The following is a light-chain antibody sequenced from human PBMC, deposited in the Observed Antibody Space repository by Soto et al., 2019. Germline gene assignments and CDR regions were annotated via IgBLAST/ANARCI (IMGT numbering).Light chain of an antibody. CDR2: GAS. J-gene: IGKJ4*01. Sequence: EIVLTQSPGTLSLSPGERATLSCRASQSVRSNYLAWYQQKPGQAPRLLIYGASSRAIGIPDRFSGSGSGTDFTLTISRLESEDFAVYFCQHYDSSLLTFGGGTKVEIK. V-gene: IGKV3-20*01. CDR3: QHYDSSLLT. CDR1: QSVRSNY.